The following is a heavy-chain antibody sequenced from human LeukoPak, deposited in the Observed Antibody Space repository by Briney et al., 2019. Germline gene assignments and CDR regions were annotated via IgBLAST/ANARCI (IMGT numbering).Heavy chain of an antibody. V-gene: IGHV3-30*02. D-gene: IGHD3-22*01. CDR3: AKFHTRSDSSGYGYYYYYMDV. Sequence: GGSLRLSCAASGFTFSSYGMHWVRQAPGKGLEWVAFIRYDGSNKYYADSVKGRFTISRDNSKNTLYLQMNSLRAEDTAVYYCAKFHTRSDSSGYGYYYYYMDVWGKGTTVTVSS. CDR1: GFTFSSYG. CDR2: IRYDGSNK. J-gene: IGHJ6*03.